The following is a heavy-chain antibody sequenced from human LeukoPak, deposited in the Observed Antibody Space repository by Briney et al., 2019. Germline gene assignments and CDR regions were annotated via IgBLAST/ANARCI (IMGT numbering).Heavy chain of an antibody. CDR2: IRSKAYGGTT. Sequence: GGSLRLSCTASGFTFGDYAMSWVRQAPGKGLEWVGFIRSKAYGGTTEYAASVKGRFTISRDDSKSIAYLQMNSLKTEDTAVYYCKRYSQLLVGAPYYYYGRDFWAQGTTVTVSS. CDR3: KRYSQLLVGAPYYYYGRDF. CDR1: GFTFGDYA. D-gene: IGHD2-2*01. V-gene: IGHV3-49*04. J-gene: IGHJ6*02.